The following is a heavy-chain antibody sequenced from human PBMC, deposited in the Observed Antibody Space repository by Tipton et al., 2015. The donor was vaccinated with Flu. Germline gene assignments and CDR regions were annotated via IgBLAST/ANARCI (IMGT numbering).Heavy chain of an antibody. V-gene: IGHV1-18*01. J-gene: IGHJ4*02. CDR1: GYTFTNFG. CDR3: ARRMGDSSGSLWDS. Sequence: QVQLVQSGAEVKKPGTSVKVSCRASGYTFTNFGISWVRQAPGQGLEWMGWINAYNGNADYGQKVKGRVTMTTDTSTSTAYMELRSLRFDDTAVYYCARRMGDSSGSLWDSWSQGTPFTVSS. CDR2: INAYNGNA. D-gene: IGHD3-22*01.